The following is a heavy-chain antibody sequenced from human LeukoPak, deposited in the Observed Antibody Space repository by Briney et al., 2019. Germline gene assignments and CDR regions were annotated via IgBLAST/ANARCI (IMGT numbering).Heavy chain of an antibody. CDR3: ARGYVLLWFGELSSGAFDI. D-gene: IGHD3-10*01. Sequence: PSETLSLTCAVYGGSFSGYYWSWIRQPPGKGLEWIGEINHSGSTNYHPSLKSRVTISVDTFKNQFSLKLSSVTAADTAVYYCARGYVLLWFGELSSGAFDIWGQGTMVTVSS. J-gene: IGHJ3*02. CDR2: INHSGST. CDR1: GGSFSGYY. V-gene: IGHV4-34*01.